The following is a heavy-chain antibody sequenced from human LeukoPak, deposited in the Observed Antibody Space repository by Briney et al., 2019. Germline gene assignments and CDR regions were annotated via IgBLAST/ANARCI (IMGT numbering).Heavy chain of an antibody. Sequence: GGSLRLSCAASGFTFSDFTMNWVRQAPGKGLEWVSSISTSSSLIYYADSMKGRFTISRDNTKNSLYLQVNSLRPEDTAVYYCARGGVYYYFYYMDVWGKGTTVTVSS. D-gene: IGHD1-26*01. V-gene: IGHV3-21*01. CDR3: ARGGVYYYFYYMDV. CDR1: GFTFSDFT. J-gene: IGHJ6*03. CDR2: ISTSSSLI.